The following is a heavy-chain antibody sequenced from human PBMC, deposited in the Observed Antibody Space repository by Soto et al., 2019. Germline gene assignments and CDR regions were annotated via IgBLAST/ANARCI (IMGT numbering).Heavy chain of an antibody. V-gene: IGHV1-8*01. Sequence: QVQLVQSGAEVKKPGASVKVSCKASGYTFTSYDINWVRQATGQGLEWMGWKNPNSGNTGYAQKFQGRVTMTRNTSISTADMELSSLISEDTAVYYCACPGYYYDGMDVWCQGTTVTVSS. J-gene: IGHJ6*02. CDR1: GYTFTSYD. CDR3: ACPGYYYDGMDV. CDR2: KNPNSGNT.